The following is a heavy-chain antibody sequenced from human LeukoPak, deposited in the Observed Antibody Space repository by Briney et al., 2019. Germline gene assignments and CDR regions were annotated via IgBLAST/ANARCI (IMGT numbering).Heavy chain of an antibody. Sequence: GGSLRLSCAASGITFNTYWLSWVRQAPGKELEWLATINQDGGEKYYVDSVKGRFTISRDNAKNSLFLQMNSLRAGDTAVYYCTTFYTRLTDYWGQGTLVTVSS. D-gene: IGHD2/OR15-2a*01. J-gene: IGHJ4*02. V-gene: IGHV3-7*05. CDR1: GITFNTYW. CDR2: INQDGGEK. CDR3: TTFYTRLTDY.